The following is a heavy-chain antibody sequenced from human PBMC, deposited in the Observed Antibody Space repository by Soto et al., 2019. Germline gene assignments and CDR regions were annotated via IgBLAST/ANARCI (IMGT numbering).Heavy chain of an antibody. J-gene: IGHJ4*02. CDR2: ISYDGSNK. V-gene: IGHV3-30*18. CDR1: GFTFSSYG. CDR3: AKDRLGAQQLVPRYFDY. D-gene: IGHD6-6*01. Sequence: GGSLRLSCAASGFTFSSYGMHWVRQAPGKGLEWVAVISYDGSNKYYADSVKGRFTISRDNSKNTLYLQMNSLRAEDTAVYYCAKDRLGAQQLVPRYFDYWGQGTLVTVSS.